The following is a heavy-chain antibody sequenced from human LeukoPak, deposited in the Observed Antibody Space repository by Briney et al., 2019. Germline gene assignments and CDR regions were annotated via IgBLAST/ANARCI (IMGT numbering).Heavy chain of an antibody. CDR1: GGSFSGHY. CDR3: ARGVVSGRFGDYYYYMDV. Sequence: SETLSLTCAVYGGSFSGHYWTWIRQPPGKGLQRIGEVHDRGSTNYNPSLKSRLTISEDKSKKQFSLTLPSVTAADTAVYYCARGVVSGRFGDYYYYMDVWGKGTTVTVSS. J-gene: IGHJ6*03. D-gene: IGHD3-16*01. CDR2: VHDRGST. V-gene: IGHV4-34*01.